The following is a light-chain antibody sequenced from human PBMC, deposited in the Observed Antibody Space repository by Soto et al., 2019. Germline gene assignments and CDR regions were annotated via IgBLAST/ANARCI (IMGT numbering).Light chain of an antibody. CDR2: DVS. CDR3: SSYTSSSIV. J-gene: IGLJ1*01. CDR1: SSDVGGYNY. V-gene: IGLV2-14*01. Sequence: SALPQPASLSGSPGQSITISCTGTSSDVGGYNYVSWYQQHPGKAPKLMIYDVSNRPSGVSNRFSGSKSGNTASLTISGLQAEDEADYYCSSYTSSSIVFGTGTKVTVL.